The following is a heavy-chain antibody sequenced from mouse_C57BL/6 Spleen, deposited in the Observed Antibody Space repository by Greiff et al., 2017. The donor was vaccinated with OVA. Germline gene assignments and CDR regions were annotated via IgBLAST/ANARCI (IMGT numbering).Heavy chain of an antibody. Sequence: EVKVVESEGGLVQPGSSMKLSCTASGFTFSDYYMAWVRQVPEKGLEWVANINYDGSSTYYLDSLKSRFIISRDNAKNILYLQMSSLKSEDTATYYCARSRRITTVTDLDYWGQGTTLTVSS. V-gene: IGHV5-16*01. D-gene: IGHD1-1*01. CDR3: ARSRRITTVTDLDY. J-gene: IGHJ2*01. CDR1: GFTFSDYY. CDR2: INYDGSST.